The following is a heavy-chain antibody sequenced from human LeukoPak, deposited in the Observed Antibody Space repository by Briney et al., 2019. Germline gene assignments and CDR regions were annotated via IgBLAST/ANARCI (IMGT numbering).Heavy chain of an antibody. CDR3: AKGGKGHPIGY. CDR1: GFTFSSYD. CDR2: ITATGSRT. D-gene: IGHD3-10*01. V-gene: IGHV3-23*01. Sequence: GGSRRLSCAASGFTFSSYDMNWVRQAPGKGLGWVSGITATGSRTYYADSVKGRFTISRDSSKNTLYLQLNSLRADDTAVYYCAKGGKGHPIGYWGQGTLVTVSS. J-gene: IGHJ4*02.